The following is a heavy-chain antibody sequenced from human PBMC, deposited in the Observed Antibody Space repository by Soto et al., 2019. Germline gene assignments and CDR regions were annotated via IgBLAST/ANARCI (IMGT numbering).Heavy chain of an antibody. Sequence: GGSLRLSCAASGFTFSSYAMSWVRQAPGKGLEWVSAISGSGGSTYYADSVKGRFTISRDNSKNTLYLQMNSLRAEDTAVYYCAKDLGDIVVVVAAINDYWGQGTLVTVSS. CDR2: ISGSGGST. D-gene: IGHD2-15*01. J-gene: IGHJ4*02. CDR1: GFTFSSYA. CDR3: AKDLGDIVVVVAAINDY. V-gene: IGHV3-23*01.